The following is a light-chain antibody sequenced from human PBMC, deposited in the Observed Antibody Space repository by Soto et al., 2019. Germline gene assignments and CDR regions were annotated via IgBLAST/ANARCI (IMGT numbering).Light chain of an antibody. CDR2: DNN. Sequence: QSVLTQPPSVSAAPGQKVSISCSGSSSNIRNNYVSWYQQLPGTAPKLLIYDNNKRPSGIPDRFSGSKSGTSATLGITGLQTGDEADYYCGAWDSSLNAYVFGTGTKVTVL. CDR1: SSNIRNNY. V-gene: IGLV1-51*01. J-gene: IGLJ1*01. CDR3: GAWDSSLNAYV.